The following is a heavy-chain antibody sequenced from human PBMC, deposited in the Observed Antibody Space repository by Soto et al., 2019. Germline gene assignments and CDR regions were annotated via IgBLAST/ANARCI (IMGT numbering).Heavy chain of an antibody. J-gene: IGHJ6*02. CDR1: GYTFTSYG. CDR3: ARNGRRAFAVVIHYYYYGMDV. V-gene: IGHV1-18*01. D-gene: IGHD3-3*01. Sequence: ASVKVSCKASGYTFTSYGISWVRQAPGQGLEWMGWISAYNGNTNYAQKLQGRVTMTTDTSMSTAYTELRSLRSDDTAVYYCARNGRRAFAVVIHYYYYGMDVWGQGTTVTVSS. CDR2: ISAYNGNT.